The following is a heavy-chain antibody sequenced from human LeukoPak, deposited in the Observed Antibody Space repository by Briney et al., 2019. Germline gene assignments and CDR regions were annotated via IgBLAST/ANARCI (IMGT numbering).Heavy chain of an antibody. CDR3: ARDRNVDTAMVTGNWFDP. J-gene: IGHJ5*02. D-gene: IGHD5-18*01. Sequence: ASVKVSCKASGYTFTNYGISWVRQAPGQGLEWMGWVSTYNGDTKYAQSIEGRVTMTSDTSTSAAYMELRSLRSDDTAVYYCARDRNVDTAMVTGNWFDPWGQGTLVTVSS. CDR2: VSTYNGDT. V-gene: IGHV1-18*01. CDR1: GYTFTNYG.